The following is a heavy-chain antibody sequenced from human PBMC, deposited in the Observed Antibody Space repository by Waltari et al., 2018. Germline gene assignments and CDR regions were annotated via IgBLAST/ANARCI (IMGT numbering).Heavy chain of an antibody. CDR2: IIPMYGTT. D-gene: IGHD1-26*01. J-gene: IGHJ6*02. V-gene: IGHV1-69*01. CDR3: ARVRKQWELLVTSSGYSAMDV. CDR1: GGTLRSYV. Sequence: QVQLVQSGAEVKKPGSSVKVSCKASGGTLRSYVISWVRQARGQGLGWMGGIIPMYGTTNYAQKFQGRVTITADEATSTFYMELSSLRVEDTATYYCARVRKQWELLVTSSGYSAMDVWGQGTTVTVSS.